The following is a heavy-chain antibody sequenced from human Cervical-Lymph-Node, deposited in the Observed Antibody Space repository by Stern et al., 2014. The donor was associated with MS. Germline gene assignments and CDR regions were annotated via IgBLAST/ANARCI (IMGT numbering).Heavy chain of an antibody. V-gene: IGHV2-5*02. J-gene: IGHJ4*02. Sequence: ESGPTLVEPTQTLTLTCTFSGFSLSTTGVGVGWIRQPPGKALEWLALIYWDDDKRYRPTLESRLTITKDPSKNQVVLTMINMDPVDTATYYCARRRDYYDSSGTLDYWGQGNLVTVSS. CDR1: GFSLSTTGVG. CDR2: IYWDDDK. D-gene: IGHD3-22*01. CDR3: ARRRDYYDSSGTLDY.